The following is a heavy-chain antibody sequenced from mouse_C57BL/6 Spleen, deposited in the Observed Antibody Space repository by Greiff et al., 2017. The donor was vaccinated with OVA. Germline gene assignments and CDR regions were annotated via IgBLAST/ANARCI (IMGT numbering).Heavy chain of an antibody. D-gene: IGHD3-2*02. J-gene: IGHJ4*01. V-gene: IGHV1-61*01. CDR3: AFSGYVGAMDY. Sequence: QVQLQQPGAELVRPGSSVKLSCKASGYTFTSYWMDWVKQRPGQGLEWIGNIYPSDSETNYNQKFKDKATLTVDKSSSTAYMQLSSLTSEDSAVDYCAFSGYVGAMDYWGQGTSVTVSS. CDR2: IYPSDSET. CDR1: GYTFTSYW.